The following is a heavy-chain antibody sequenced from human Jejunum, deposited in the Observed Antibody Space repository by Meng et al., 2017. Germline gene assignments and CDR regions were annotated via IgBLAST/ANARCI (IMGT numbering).Heavy chain of an antibody. D-gene: IGHD3-10*01. Sequence: GSLRLSCGVYGGSFSGYNWGWIRQAPGKGLLWIGDIDQSGSTNYNPSLKNRVTILVEESKNQISLNLNSVTAADTAVYYCARGGDPRANYFDYWGQGNLVTVSS. J-gene: IGHJ4*02. CDR2: IDQSGST. V-gene: IGHV4-34*01. CDR3: ARGGDPRANYFDY. CDR1: GGSFSGYN.